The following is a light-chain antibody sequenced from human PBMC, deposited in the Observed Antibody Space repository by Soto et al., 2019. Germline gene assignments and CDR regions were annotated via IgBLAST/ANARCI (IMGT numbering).Light chain of an antibody. J-gene: IGKJ2*03. CDR1: HDVSYDSNNRHY. V-gene: IGKV4-1*01. CDR2: WAS. Sequence: DIVMTQSPDSLTVSLGERATINCKSRHDVSYDSNNRHYLAWYQLRPGQPPKLLIYWASTRASGVPDRFRGSGSGTGFTLTISSLQPEDAAVDYCHQDHAGLGNGFAQGTGLESK. CDR3: HQDHAGLGNG.